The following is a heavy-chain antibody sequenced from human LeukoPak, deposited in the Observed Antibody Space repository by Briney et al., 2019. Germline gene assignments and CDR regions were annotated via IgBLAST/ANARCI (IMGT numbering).Heavy chain of an antibody. Sequence: PSETLSLTCTVSGGSISNGGFYWSWIRQHPGKGLEWIGYIYYGGNTYYNPSLKSRVTISVDTSKNQFSLKLSSVTAADTAVYYCARGGSHCFDPWGQGTLVTVSS. V-gene: IGHV4-31*03. CDR2: IYYGGNT. J-gene: IGHJ5*02. D-gene: IGHD2-15*01. CDR3: ARGGSHCFDP. CDR1: GGSISNGGFY.